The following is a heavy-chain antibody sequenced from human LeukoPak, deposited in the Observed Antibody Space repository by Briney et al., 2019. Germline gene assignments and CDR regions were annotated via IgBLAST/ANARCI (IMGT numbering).Heavy chain of an antibody. D-gene: IGHD6-19*01. CDR2: ISSNGRST. CDR1: GFGFGYYH. CDR3: ARFVSSGPL. V-gene: IGHV3-64*02. J-gene: IGHJ3*01. Sequence: GGSLRLSCAASGFGFGYYHMHWVRQAPGKGLECVSAISSNGRSTYYSDSVKGRFTVSRDNSNNTLYLQMGGLKPEDMAVYYCARFVSSGPLWGQGTMVTVSS.